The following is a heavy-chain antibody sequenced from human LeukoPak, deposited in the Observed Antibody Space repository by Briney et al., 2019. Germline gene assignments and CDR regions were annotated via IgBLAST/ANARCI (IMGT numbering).Heavy chain of an antibody. D-gene: IGHD2-15*01. CDR3: ARKGGHFDY. V-gene: IGHV4-59*01. J-gene: IGHJ4*02. Sequence: PETLSLTCTVSGGSISYYYWSWIRQSPGKGLEWIGYIYYNGSTNYNPSLKSRVTMSVDMSKNQFSLKLSSVTAADTAIYYCARKGGHFDYWGQGTLVTVSS. CDR1: GGSISYYY. CDR2: IYYNGST.